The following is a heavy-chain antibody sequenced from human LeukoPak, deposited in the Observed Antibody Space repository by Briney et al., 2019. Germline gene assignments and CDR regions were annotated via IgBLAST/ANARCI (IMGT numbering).Heavy chain of an antibody. CDR2: ISSSGSTI. V-gene: IGHV3-48*03. CDR1: GFTFSSYE. Sequence: GGSLRLSCAASGFTFSSYETNWVRQAPGKGLEWVSYISSSGSTIYYADSVKGRFTISRDNAKNSLYLQMNSLRAEDTAVYYCARGRSTVTDYWGQGTLVTVSS. J-gene: IGHJ4*02. CDR3: ARGRSTVTDY. D-gene: IGHD5/OR15-5a*01.